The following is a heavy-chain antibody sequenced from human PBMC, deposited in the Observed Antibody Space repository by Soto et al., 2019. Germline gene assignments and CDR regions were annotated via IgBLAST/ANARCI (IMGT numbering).Heavy chain of an antibody. J-gene: IGHJ6*02. CDR2: MTGVGGSI. D-gene: IGHD4-17*01. CDR1: GFTFLYYA. Sequence: VQLLESGGGLVQPGGSLRLSCKASGFTFLYYAMTWVRQAPGKGLEWVSGMTGVGGSIYYAESVKGRFRISRDNSKDTLYLEMNDLRAEDTAVYYCAMEAGDYARLGYDYNSVDLWGQGTTVTVSS. CDR3: AMEAGDYARLGYDYNSVDL. V-gene: IGHV3-23*01.